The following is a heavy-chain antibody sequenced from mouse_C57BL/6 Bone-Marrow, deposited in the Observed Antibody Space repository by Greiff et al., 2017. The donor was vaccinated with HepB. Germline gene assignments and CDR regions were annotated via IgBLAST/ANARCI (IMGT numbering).Heavy chain of an antibody. CDR3: ARHEDGILSYGSSDVGGYYFDY. V-gene: IGHV1-62-2*01. D-gene: IGHD1-1*01. Sequence: QVQLQQSGAELVKPGASVKLSCKASGYTFTEYTIHWVKQRSGQGLEWIGWFYPGSGSIKYTEKFKDKATFTADKSSSTVYMELSRLTSEDSAVYFCARHEDGILSYGSSDVGGYYFDYWGQGTTLTVSS. CDR2: FYPGSGSI. CDR1: GYTFTEYT. J-gene: IGHJ2*01.